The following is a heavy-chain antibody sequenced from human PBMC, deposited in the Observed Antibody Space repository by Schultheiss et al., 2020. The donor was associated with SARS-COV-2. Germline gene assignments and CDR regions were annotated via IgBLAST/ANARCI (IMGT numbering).Heavy chain of an antibody. D-gene: IGHD3-9*01. Sequence: ASVKVSCKASGYTFTGYYMHWVRQAPGQGLEWMGRINPNSGGTNYAQKLQGRVTMTTDTSTSTAYMELRSLRSDDTAVYYCARVKYYDILTGYPNVDYFDYWGQGTLVTVSS. J-gene: IGHJ4*02. V-gene: IGHV1-2*06. CDR3: ARVKYYDILTGYPNVDYFDY. CDR1: GYTFTGYY. CDR2: INPNSGGT.